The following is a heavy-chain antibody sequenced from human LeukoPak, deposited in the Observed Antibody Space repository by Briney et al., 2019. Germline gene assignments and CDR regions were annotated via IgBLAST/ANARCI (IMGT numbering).Heavy chain of an antibody. V-gene: IGHV3-7*05. D-gene: IGHD1-26*01. CDR3: ARCSGSYHSFDY. Sequence: GGSLRLSCAASGLTFSSYWMSWVRQAPGKGLEWVASIKQDGSEKYCVDSVRGRFTISRDNAKNSLYLQMNSLRTEDTAVYYCARCSGSYHSFDYWGQGTLVTVSS. CDR1: GLTFSSYW. CDR2: IKQDGSEK. J-gene: IGHJ4*02.